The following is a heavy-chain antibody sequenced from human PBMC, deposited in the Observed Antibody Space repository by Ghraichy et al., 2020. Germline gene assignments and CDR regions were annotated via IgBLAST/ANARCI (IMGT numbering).Heavy chain of an antibody. CDR2: INAANGDT. CDR1: GYNFTTYA. Sequence: ASVKVSCKASGYNFTTYAMHWVRQAPGQRLEWMGWINAANGDTKYSQKFQGRVTITTDTSASTAYMELSSLTSEDTAVYYCASDPTYCSSTSCYYLDYWGQGTLVTVSS. V-gene: IGHV1-3*01. J-gene: IGHJ4*02. D-gene: IGHD2-2*01. CDR3: ASDPTYCSSTSCYYLDY.